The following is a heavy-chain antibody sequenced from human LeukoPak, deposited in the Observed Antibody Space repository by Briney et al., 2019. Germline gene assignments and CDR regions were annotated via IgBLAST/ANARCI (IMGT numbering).Heavy chain of an antibody. Sequence: GGSLRLSCAVSGITLSNYGMSWVRQAPGKGLEWVLYISSSSSTIYYADSVKGRFTISRDNAKNSLYLQMNSLRAEDTAVYYCARGRVDVWGKGTTVTVSS. CDR1: GITLSNYG. J-gene: IGHJ6*04. CDR2: ISSSSSTI. CDR3: ARGRVDV. V-gene: IGHV3-48*04.